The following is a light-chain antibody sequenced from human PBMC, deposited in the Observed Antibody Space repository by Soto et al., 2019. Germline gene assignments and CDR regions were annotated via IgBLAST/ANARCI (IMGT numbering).Light chain of an antibody. V-gene: IGKV3-15*01. J-gene: IGKJ1*01. CDR1: QSISSD. CDR3: QQYDIWPPA. Sequence: EIVLTQSPATLSVSPGERATLSCRASQSISSDLAWYQQKPGQAPRLLVYDASTRASTISPRFTGSGSGTEFTLTISSLQSEDFAIYYCQQYDIWPPAFGQGTKVDIK. CDR2: DAS.